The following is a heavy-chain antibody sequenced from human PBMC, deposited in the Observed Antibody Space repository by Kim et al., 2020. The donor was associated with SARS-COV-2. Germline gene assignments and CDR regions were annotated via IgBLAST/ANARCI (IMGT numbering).Heavy chain of an antibody. Sequence: SETLSLTCTVSGGSINSGDHYWSWIRQPPGKGLEWIGFLYYSGSTFYNPSLKSRTTMSVDTSRNQFSLKLSSVAPADTAVYYCAREGAYCGGDCYFDLWGQGIRVTVS. V-gene: IGHV4-30-4*01. J-gene: IGHJ5*02. CDR3: AREGAYCGGDCYFDL. CDR1: GGSINSGDHY. D-gene: IGHD2-21*02. CDR2: LYYSGST.